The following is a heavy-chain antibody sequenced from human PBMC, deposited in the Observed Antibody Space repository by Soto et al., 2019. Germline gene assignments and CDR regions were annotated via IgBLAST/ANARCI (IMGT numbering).Heavy chain of an antibody. D-gene: IGHD5-18*01. CDR3: AISNTAMVPWFDY. J-gene: IGHJ4*02. V-gene: IGHV4-59*08. CDR1: GGSMSSYY. CDR2: IYYSGST. Sequence: QVQLQESGPGLVKPSETLSLTCTVSGGSMSSYYWSWIRQPPGKGLEWIGYIYYSGSTNYNPSLKSRVTISGYTSRHQFSLKLSSVTDADTALYYCAISNTAMVPWFDYWGQGTLVIVSS.